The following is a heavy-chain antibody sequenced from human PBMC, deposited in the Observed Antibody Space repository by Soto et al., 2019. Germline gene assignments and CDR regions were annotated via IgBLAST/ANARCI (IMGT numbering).Heavy chain of an antibody. J-gene: IGHJ3*02. V-gene: IGHV4-30-4*01. Sequence: QVQLQESGPGMVKPSQTLSLTCTVSGGSISSGDYYWSWIRQPPGKGLEWIGYIYYSGSTYYNPSLKSRVTISVDTSKNQFPLTLSSATAADTAVYYCARASVARSRNAFDIWGQGTMDTVSS. D-gene: IGHD2-15*01. CDR2: IYYSGST. CDR3: ARASVARSRNAFDI. CDR1: GGSISSGDYY.